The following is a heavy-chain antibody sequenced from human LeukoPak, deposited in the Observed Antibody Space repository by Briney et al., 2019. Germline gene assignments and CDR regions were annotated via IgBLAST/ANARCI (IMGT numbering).Heavy chain of an antibody. CDR2: ISYDASNK. D-gene: IGHD1-26*01. CDR1: GFTFTSYA. CDR3: ARVKVGATWGYFDY. J-gene: IGHJ4*02. V-gene: IGHV3-30*04. Sequence: PGGSLRLSCTASGFTFTSYAMHWVRQAPGKGLEWVAVISYDASNKYYADSVKGRFTISRDNSKNTLYLQMNSLRAEDTAVYYCARVKVGATWGYFDYWGQGTLVTVSS.